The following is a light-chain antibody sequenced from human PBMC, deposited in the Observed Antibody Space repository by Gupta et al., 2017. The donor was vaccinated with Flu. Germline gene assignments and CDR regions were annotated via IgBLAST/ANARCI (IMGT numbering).Light chain of an antibody. CDR1: QSIRMS. J-gene: IGKJ4*01. CDR2: QAS. CDR3: QHYDNYPLT. Sequence: DIQMTQSHSTLSASVGDRVSISCRASQSIRMSVAWYQQKPGKAPNLLIDQASTLESGVPSMCSGSGSGTDFTLTISSLQPDDFATYYCQHYDNYPLTFGGGTKVEIK. V-gene: IGKV1-5*03.